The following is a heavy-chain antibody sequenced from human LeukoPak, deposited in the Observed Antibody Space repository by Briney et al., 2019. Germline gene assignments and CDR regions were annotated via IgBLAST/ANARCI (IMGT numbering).Heavy chain of an antibody. V-gene: IGHV1-2*02. CDR3: ARRWYDFWSGIYYYYMDV. CDR1: GYTFTGYY. CDR2: INPNSGGT. J-gene: IGHJ6*03. Sequence: GASVKVSCKASGYTFTGYYMHWVRQAPGQGLEWMGWINPNSGGTNYAQKFQGRVTMTRDTSISTAYMELSRLRSDDTAVYYCARRWYDFWSGIYYYYMDVWGKGTTVTVSS. D-gene: IGHD3-3*01.